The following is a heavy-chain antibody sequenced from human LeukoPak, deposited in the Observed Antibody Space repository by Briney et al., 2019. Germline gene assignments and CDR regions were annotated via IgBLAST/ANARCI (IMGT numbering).Heavy chain of an antibody. V-gene: IGHV4-59*01. Sequence: SETLSLTCTVSGGSISSYYWSWIRQPPGKGLEWIGYIYYSGSTNYNPSLKSRVTISVDTSKNQFSLKLSSVTAADTAVYYCARGYGSGYYYPPFDYWGQGTLVTVSS. CDR2: IYYSGST. CDR3: ARGYGSGYYYPPFDY. D-gene: IGHD3-22*01. J-gene: IGHJ4*02. CDR1: GGSISSYY.